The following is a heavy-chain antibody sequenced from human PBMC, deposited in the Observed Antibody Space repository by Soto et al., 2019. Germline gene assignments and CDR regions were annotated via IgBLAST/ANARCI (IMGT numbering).Heavy chain of an antibody. CDR1: GFTFSSYS. Sequence: PGGSLRLSCAASGFTFSSYSMNWVRQAPGKGLEWVSSISSSSSYIYYADSVKGRFTISRDNAKNSLYLQMNSLRAEDTAVYYCARDHDPIAVAGQKYYYYGMDVWGQGTTVTVSS. CDR2: ISSSSSYI. J-gene: IGHJ6*02. CDR3: ARDHDPIAVAGQKYYYYGMDV. D-gene: IGHD6-19*01. V-gene: IGHV3-21*01.